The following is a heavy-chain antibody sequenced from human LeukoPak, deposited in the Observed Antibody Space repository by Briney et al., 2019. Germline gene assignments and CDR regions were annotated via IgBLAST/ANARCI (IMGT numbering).Heavy chain of an antibody. CDR3: ARASRSTSSEC. J-gene: IGHJ4*02. CDR2: TNQDGSVR. D-gene: IGHD6-6*01. Sequence: GGSLSLSCATSGFTFSDSWMSWFRQAPGKGLEWVAITNQDGSVRFYVDSVKGRFTISRDNAKSSLYLYMNSLRVEDTAVYFCARASRSTSSECWGQGILVTVSS. CDR1: GFTFSDSW. V-gene: IGHV3-7*01.